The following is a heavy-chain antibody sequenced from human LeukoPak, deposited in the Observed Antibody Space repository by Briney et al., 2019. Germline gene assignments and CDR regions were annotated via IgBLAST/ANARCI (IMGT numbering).Heavy chain of an antibody. D-gene: IGHD2-15*01. V-gene: IGHV1-2*04. CDR2: INPNSGGT. CDR3: ARGRAVVIAADPPGEH. J-gene: IGHJ4*02. Sequence: GASVKVCCKASGYTFTGYYMHWVRQAPGQGLEWMGWINPNSGGTNYAQKFQGWVTMTRDTSISTAYMELSRLRSDDTAVYYCARGRAVVIAADPPGEHWGQGTLVTVSS. CDR1: GYTFTGYY.